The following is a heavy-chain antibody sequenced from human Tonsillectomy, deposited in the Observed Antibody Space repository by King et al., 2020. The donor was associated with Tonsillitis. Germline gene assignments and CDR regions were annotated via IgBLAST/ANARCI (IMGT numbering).Heavy chain of an antibody. CDR2: IYSGGST. CDR3: ARGGWVHCSGGCCYPLLYFDY. Sequence: VQLVESGGGLIQPGGSLRLSCAASGFTVSSNYMSWVRQAPGKGLEWVSVIYSGGSTYYADSVKGRFTISRDNSKNTLYLQMNSLRADDTAVYYCARGGWVHCSGGCCYPLLYFDYWGQGTLVRVPS. D-gene: IGHD2-15*01. J-gene: IGHJ4*02. CDR1: GFTVSSNY. V-gene: IGHV3-53*01.